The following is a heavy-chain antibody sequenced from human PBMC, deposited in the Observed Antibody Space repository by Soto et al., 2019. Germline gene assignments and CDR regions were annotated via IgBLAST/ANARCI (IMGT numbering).Heavy chain of an antibody. D-gene: IGHD5-12*01. CDR1: GYTFTGYY. CDR2: INPNSGGT. CDR3: ARDQYGYSGYDADYYYYGMDV. V-gene: IGHV1-2*04. J-gene: IGHJ6*02. Sequence: ALVKVSCKASGYTFTGYYMHWVRQAPGQGIEWMGWINPNSGGTNYAQKFQGWVTMTRDTSISTAYMELSRLRSDDTAVYYCARDQYGYSGYDADYYYYGMDVWGQGTTVTVSS.